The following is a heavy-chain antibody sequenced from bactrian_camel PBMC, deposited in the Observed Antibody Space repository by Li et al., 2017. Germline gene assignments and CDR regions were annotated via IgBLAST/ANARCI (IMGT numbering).Heavy chain of an antibody. Sequence: DVQLVESGGGSVQAGGSLRLSCAASGYTVSSYCMGWFRQAPGKQREGVAYIYTGGRSTYYADSVKGQFTISRDNAKNTVYLQMNSLKPETRPCITVQLGIAPIATMTFFISGARGPRSPSP. J-gene: IGHJ4*01. CDR2: IYTGGRST. V-gene: IGHV3S40*01. CDR1: GYTVSSYC. CDR3: QLGIAPIATMTFFIS. D-gene: IGHD4*01.